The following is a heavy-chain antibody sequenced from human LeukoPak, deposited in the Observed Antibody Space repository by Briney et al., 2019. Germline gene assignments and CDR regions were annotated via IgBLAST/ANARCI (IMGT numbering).Heavy chain of an antibody. D-gene: IGHD1-26*01. J-gene: IGHJ4*02. V-gene: IGHV4-38-2*02. CDR1: GYSISSGYY. CDR2: IYHSGST. CDR3: ARLVGATIHFDY. Sequence: PSETLSLTCTVSGYSISSGYYWGWIRQPPGKGLEWIGSIYHSGSTYYNPSLKSRVTISVDTSKNQFSLKLSSVTAADTAVYYCARLVGATIHFDYWGQGTLVTVSS.